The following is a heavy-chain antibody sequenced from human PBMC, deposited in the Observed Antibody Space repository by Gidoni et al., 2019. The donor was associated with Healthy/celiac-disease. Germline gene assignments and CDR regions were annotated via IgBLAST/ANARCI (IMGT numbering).Heavy chain of an antibody. V-gene: IGHV3-21*01. CDR2: ISSSSSYI. CDR3: ARDEGITMVRGVIPVDWFDP. CDR1: GFTFSSYS. J-gene: IGHJ5*02. D-gene: IGHD3-10*01. Sequence: EVQLVESGGGLVKPGGSLRLSCAASGFTFSSYSMNWVRQAPGKGLEWVSSISSSSSYIYYADSVKGRFTISRDNAKNSLYLQMNSLRAEDTAVYYCARDEGITMVRGVIPVDWFDPWGQGTLVTVSS.